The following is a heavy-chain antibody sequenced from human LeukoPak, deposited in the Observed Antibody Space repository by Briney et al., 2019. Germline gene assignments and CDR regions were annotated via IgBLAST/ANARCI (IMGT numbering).Heavy chain of an antibody. CDR2: IHYTGRT. Sequence: SETLSLTCTVSGGSISGHYWSWIRRPPGKGLEWIGYIHYTGRTDYSPSLKSRVSLSVDLSKNQFSLELTSVTAADTAICFCARMVGGDYEDYWGQGTLVTVSS. V-gene: IGHV4-59*11. CDR3: ARMVGGDYEDY. J-gene: IGHJ4*02. D-gene: IGHD4-17*01. CDR1: GGSISGHY.